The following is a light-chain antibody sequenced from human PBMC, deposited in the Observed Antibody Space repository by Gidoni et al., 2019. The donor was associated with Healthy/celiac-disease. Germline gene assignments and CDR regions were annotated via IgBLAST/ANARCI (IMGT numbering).Light chain of an antibody. J-gene: IGKJ4*01. CDR2: AAS. CDR1: QRVSSY. Sequence: ELVFTQPPATLSLSPGETATLSCRASQRVSSYLAWYHQKPGQAPRLLIYAASSRATGIPARFSGSGSGTDFTLTISSLEPEDFAVYYCQQRSNWPLTFGGGTKVEIK. V-gene: IGKV3-11*01. CDR3: QQRSNWPLT.